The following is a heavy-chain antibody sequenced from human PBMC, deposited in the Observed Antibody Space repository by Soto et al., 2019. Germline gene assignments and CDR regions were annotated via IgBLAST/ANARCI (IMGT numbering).Heavy chain of an antibody. CDR1: GYTFTSYG. D-gene: IGHD3-22*01. V-gene: IGHV1-2*04. CDR2: INPNSGGT. Sequence: ASVKVSCKASGYTFTSYGISWVRRAPGQGLEWMGWINPNSGGTNYAQKFQGWVTMTRDTSISTAYMELSRLRSDDTAVYYCARDWRYYDSSGYYYYYGMDVWGKGTTVTVSS. J-gene: IGHJ6*04. CDR3: ARDWRYYDSSGYYYYYGMDV.